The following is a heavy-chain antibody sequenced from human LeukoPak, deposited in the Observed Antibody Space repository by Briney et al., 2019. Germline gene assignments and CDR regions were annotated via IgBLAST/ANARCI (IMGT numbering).Heavy chain of an antibody. CDR2: ISSSGNTV. Sequence: PGGSLRLSCAASGFTFSDYYMSWLRQAPGKGLEWVSYISSSGNTVKYADSVKGRFTISRDNAKNSLYLQMNSLRAEDTAVYYCARDQVSVAGTGIDYWGQGTLVTVSS. CDR3: ARDQVSVAGTGIDY. CDR1: GFTFSDYY. V-gene: IGHV3-11*04. J-gene: IGHJ4*02. D-gene: IGHD6-19*01.